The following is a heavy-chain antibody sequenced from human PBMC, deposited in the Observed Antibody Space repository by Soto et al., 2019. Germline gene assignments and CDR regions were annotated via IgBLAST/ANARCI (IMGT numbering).Heavy chain of an antibody. CDR1: GFTFSSYG. D-gene: IGHD3-3*01. Sequence: GGSLRLSCAASGFTFSSYGMHWVRQAPGKGLEWVAVISYDGSNKYYADSVKGRFTISRDNSKNTLYLQMNSLRAEDTAVYYCAKDQPYYDFWSGADVWGQGTTVTVSS. CDR3: AKDQPYYDFWSGADV. V-gene: IGHV3-30*18. J-gene: IGHJ6*02. CDR2: ISYDGSNK.